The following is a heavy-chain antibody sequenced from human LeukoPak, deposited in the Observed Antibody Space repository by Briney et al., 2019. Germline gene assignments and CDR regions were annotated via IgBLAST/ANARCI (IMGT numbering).Heavy chain of an antibody. CDR3: ARGPPISSSWYEFWFDP. CDR2: VSPSGDIT. D-gene: IGHD6-13*01. J-gene: IGHJ5*02. CDR1: GFIFSSHG. V-gene: IGHV3-23*01. Sequence: GGTLRLSCAASGFIFSSHGMNWVRQAPGKGLEWVSGVSPSGDITYYADSVKGRFTISRDNSKNTLYLQMNSLRAEDTAVYYCARGPPISSSWYEFWFDPWGQGTLVTVSS.